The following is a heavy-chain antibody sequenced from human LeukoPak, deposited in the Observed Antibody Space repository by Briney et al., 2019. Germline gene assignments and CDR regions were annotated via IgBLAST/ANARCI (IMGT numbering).Heavy chain of an antibody. CDR2: ISWNGGST. Sequence: QSGGSLRLSCAAAGLTFDDYAMHWVRQAPGKGLEWVSGISWNGGSTGYADSVKGRFTISRDNAKNSLYLQMNSLRAEDTALYYCARAPGYNWNSEGYYFDYWGQGTLVTVSS. V-gene: IGHV3-20*04. CDR3: ARAPGYNWNSEGYYFDY. D-gene: IGHD1/OR15-1a*01. J-gene: IGHJ4*02. CDR1: GLTFDDYA.